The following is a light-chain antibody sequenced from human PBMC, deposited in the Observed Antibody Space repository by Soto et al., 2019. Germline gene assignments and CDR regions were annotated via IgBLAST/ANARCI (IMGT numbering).Light chain of an antibody. Sequence: QSVLTQPPSVSAAPGQKVTISCSGSSSNIGNNYVSWYQQLPGTAPRVPIYVNNKRPSGIPDRFSGSKSGTSATLDITGLQTGDEADYFCGTWDSSLSAVVFGGGTKVTVL. CDR2: VNN. V-gene: IGLV1-51*01. CDR1: SSNIGNNY. CDR3: GTWDSSLSAVV. J-gene: IGLJ2*01.